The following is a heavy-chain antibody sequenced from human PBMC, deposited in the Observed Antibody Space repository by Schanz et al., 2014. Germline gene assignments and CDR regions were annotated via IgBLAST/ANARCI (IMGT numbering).Heavy chain of an antibody. CDR3: AKVRYSSGWRGDYFDE. Sequence: VHLLESGGGLVEPGGSLRLSCAASEFTFSTDAMIWVRQAPGKGLEWLSVISASGGDTYYADSVKGRFTISRDNSKNTLYLQMNSLRAEDTAVYYCAKVRYSSGWRGDYFDEWGQGTLGTVAS. CDR1: EFTFSTDA. J-gene: IGHJ4*02. V-gene: IGHV3-23*01. CDR2: ISASGGDT. D-gene: IGHD6-25*01.